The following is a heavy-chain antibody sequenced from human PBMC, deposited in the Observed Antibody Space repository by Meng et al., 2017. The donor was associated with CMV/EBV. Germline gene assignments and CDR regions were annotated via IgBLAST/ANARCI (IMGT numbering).Heavy chain of an antibody. D-gene: IGHD1-7*01. Sequence: SVKVSCKASGGTFSSYAISWVRQAPGQGLEWMGGIIPILGIANYAQKFQDRVTITADKSTSTAYMELSSLRSEDTAVYYCARDPERYNWNYAYYGMDVWGQGTTVTVSS. CDR3: ARDPERYNWNYAYYGMDV. CDR2: IIPILGIA. J-gene: IGHJ6*02. CDR1: GGTFSSYA. V-gene: IGHV1-69*10.